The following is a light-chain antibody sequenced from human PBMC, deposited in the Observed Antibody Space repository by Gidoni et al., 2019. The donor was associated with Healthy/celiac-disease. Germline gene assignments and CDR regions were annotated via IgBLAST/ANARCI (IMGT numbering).Light chain of an antibody. CDR2: QDT. V-gene: IGLV3-1*01. J-gene: IGLJ3*02. CDR1: KLGDKY. CDR3: QAWDSSTRV. Sequence: SYELTQPLSVSVSPGQTASITCSGDKLGDKYACWYQQKPGQSPVLVIYQDTKRPSGISERFSGSNSGNTATLTISGTQAMDEADYYCQAWDSSTRVFGGGTKLTVL.